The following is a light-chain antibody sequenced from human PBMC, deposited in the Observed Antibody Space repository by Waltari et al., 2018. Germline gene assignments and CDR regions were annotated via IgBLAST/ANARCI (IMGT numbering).Light chain of an antibody. CDR3: SSHAGSWV. CDR1: SSDIGAYNF. Sequence: QSALTQPPSASGSPGQSVPISCTGTSSDIGAYNFVSWYQQHPGKAPKVLIYEVSKRPSGVPDRFSGSKSGNTASLTVSGLQAEDEADYYCSSHAGSWVFGGGTKLTVL. V-gene: IGLV2-8*01. J-gene: IGLJ3*02. CDR2: EVS.